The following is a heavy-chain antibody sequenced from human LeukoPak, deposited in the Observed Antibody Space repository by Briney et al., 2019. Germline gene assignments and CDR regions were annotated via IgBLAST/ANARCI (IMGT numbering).Heavy chain of an antibody. CDR3: ARRALSDAFDI. V-gene: IGHV4-59*01. J-gene: IGHJ3*02. Sequence: PSETLSLTCTVSGGSISSYQWSWIRQPPGKGLEWIGCMYYSGSTNYNPSLKSRVSISEDTSKNQFSLKLSSVTAADTAVYYCARRALSDAFDIWGQGTMVTVSS. CDR2: MYYSGST. CDR1: GGSISSYQ.